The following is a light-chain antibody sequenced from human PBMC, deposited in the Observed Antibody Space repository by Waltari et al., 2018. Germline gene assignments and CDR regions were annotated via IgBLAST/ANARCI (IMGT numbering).Light chain of an antibody. V-gene: IGKV4-1*01. CDR2: WAS. CDR3: QQYYETPT. J-gene: IGKJ1*01. CDR1: QSVFSSSNNKNS. Sequence: DIVMTKSPDSLSVSLGVRATINCKSSQSVFSSSNNKNSLAWYQPKAGQPPTRLIYWASSREAGVPDRFSGSGSGTYFTLPISSLQAADVAVYFCQQYYETPTFGQGTKVEIQ.